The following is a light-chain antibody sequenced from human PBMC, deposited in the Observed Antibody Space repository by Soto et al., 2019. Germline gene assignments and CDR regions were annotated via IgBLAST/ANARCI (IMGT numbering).Light chain of an antibody. CDR3: SSYSISTAYL. CDR1: STDVGGYKY. J-gene: IGLJ1*01. V-gene: IGLV2-14*01. Sequence: QSALTQPASVSGSPGQSITISCTGTSTDVGGYKYVSWYQQHPGKAPKLMVFEVNNRPSGVSYRFSGSKSGNTASLTISGLQAEDEADYFCSSYSISTAYLFGTGTKLTVL. CDR2: EVN.